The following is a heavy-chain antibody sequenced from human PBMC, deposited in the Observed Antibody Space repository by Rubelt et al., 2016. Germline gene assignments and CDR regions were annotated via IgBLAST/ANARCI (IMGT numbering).Heavy chain of an antibody. J-gene: IGHJ4*02. D-gene: IGHD3-10*01. Sequence: GGSLRLSCAASGFTFSGYEMNWVRQAPGKGLEWVSYISDSGTTIYYADSVKGRFTISRDNAKNSLYLQMDSLRAEDTAVYYCARYGLGECFDYWGQGTLVIVSS. V-gene: IGHV3-48*03. CDR1: GFTFSGYE. CDR3: ARYGLGECFDY. CDR2: ISDSGTTI.